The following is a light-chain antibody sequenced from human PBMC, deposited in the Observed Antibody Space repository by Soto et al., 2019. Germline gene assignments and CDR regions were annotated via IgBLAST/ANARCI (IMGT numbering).Light chain of an antibody. J-gene: IGKJ1*01. Sequence: EVVMTQSPATLSVSPGETATLSCRASQSVSRNLGWYQQKLGQAPRLLIYAASTRATGLPARFSGSGSGIEFTLTITSLQSEDFAVYYCQQYNDWPRTFGQGTKVEIK. V-gene: IGKV3-15*01. CDR3: QQYNDWPRT. CDR2: AAS. CDR1: QSVSRN.